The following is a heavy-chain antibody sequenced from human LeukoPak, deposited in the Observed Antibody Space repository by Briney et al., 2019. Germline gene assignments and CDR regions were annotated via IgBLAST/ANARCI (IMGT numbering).Heavy chain of an antibody. CDR2: IIPIFGTA. J-gene: IGHJ2*01. V-gene: IGHV1-69*13. CDR1: GYTFTGYF. Sequence: ASVTLSFKASGYTFTGYFMHWVRQAPGQGLEWMGGIIPIFGTANYAQKFQGRVTITADESTSTAYMELSSLRSEDTAVYYCARSLGNLKWSYFKDLFDLWGRGTLVTVSS. CDR3: ARSLGNLKWSYFKDLFDL. D-gene: IGHD3-10*01.